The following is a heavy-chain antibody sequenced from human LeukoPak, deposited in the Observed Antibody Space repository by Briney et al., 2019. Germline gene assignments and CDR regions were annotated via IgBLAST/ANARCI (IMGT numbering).Heavy chain of an antibody. CDR3: ARDPRYCSSTSCYIGDY. Sequence: PGGSLRLSCAASGFTFSSYSMNWVRRAPGKGLEWVSSISSSSSYIYYADSVKGRFTISRDNAKNSLYLQMNSLRAEDTAVYYCARDPRYCSSTSCYIGDYWGQGTLVTVSS. D-gene: IGHD2-2*02. V-gene: IGHV3-21*01. CDR1: GFTFSSYS. CDR2: ISSSSSYI. J-gene: IGHJ4*02.